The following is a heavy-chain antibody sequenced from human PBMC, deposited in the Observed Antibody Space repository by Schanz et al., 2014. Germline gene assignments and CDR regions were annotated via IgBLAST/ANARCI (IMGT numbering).Heavy chain of an antibody. CDR3: ARELPGVVAFDF. J-gene: IGHJ3*01. D-gene: IGHD7-27*01. Sequence: VQLVESGGGLVQPGGSLRLSCAASGFTFSGYSMNWVRQAPGKGLEWVAVISYDGSFKNYADSVRGRITMSRDNSKNTMYLQINNLRADDTAVYYCARELPGVVAFDFWGQGTMVTVSS. CDR1: GFTFSGYS. CDR2: ISYDGSFK. V-gene: IGHV3-33*08.